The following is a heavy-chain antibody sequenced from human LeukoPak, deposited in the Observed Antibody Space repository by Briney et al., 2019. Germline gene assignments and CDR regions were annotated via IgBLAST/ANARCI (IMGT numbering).Heavy chain of an antibody. J-gene: IGHJ4*02. Sequence: GGSLRLSCAASGFTFSSYSVNWVRQAPGKGLEWVSSISSSSSYIYYADSVKGRFTISRDNAKNSLYLQMNSLRAEDTVVYYCARERGDGDYEYYFDYWGQGTLVTVSS. D-gene: IGHD4-17*01. V-gene: IGHV3-21*01. CDR3: ARERGDGDYEYYFDY. CDR2: ISSSSSYI. CDR1: GFTFSSYS.